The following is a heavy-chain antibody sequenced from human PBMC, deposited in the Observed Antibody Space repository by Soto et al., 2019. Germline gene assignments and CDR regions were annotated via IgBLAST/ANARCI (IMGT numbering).Heavy chain of an antibody. V-gene: IGHV4-59*01. CDR2: IYYSGST. D-gene: IGHD3-16*02. Sequence: NPSETLSLTCTVSGGSISSYYWSWIRRPPGKGLEWIGYIYYSGSTNYNPSLKSRVTISVDTSKNQFSLKLSSVTAADTAVYYCARVPSAYYDYVWGSYRSSFGYYGMDVWGQGTTVTVSS. CDR1: GGSISSYY. CDR3: ARVPSAYYDYVWGSYRSSFGYYGMDV. J-gene: IGHJ6*02.